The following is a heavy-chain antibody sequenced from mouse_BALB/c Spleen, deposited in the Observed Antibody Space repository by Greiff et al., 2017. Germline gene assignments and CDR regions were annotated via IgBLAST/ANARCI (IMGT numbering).Heavy chain of an antibody. V-gene: IGHV14-4*02. CDR3: NACYAFIHYYGAMDN. CDR2: IDPENGDT. CDR1: GFNIKDYY. D-gene: IGHD1-2*01. J-gene: IGHJ4*01. Sequence: VQLQQSGAELVRPGASVKLSCTASGFNIKDYYMHWVKQRPEQGLEWIGWIDPENGDTEYAPKFQGKATMTADTSSNTAYLQLSSLTSEDTAVYYCNACYAFIHYYGAMDNWGQGTSVTVSS.